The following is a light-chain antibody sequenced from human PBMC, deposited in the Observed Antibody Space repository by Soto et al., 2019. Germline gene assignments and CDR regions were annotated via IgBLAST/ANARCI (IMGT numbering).Light chain of an antibody. Sequence: QSVLTQPGSLSGSPGQSITISCSGTSNDIGTYNLVSWYQQHPGKAPKLIIFEGSRLPSGVSSRFSGSKSGNTASLTISGLRPEDEDDYYCYSYAGSNTLVVFGGGTKLTVL. CDR3: YSYAGSNTLVV. J-gene: IGLJ2*01. CDR1: SNDIGTYNL. CDR2: EGS. V-gene: IGLV2-23*01.